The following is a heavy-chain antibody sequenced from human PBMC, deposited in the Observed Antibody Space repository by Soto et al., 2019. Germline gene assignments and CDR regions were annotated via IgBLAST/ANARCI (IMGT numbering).Heavy chain of an antibody. D-gene: IGHD3-10*01. Sequence: PGESLTISCKGSGYSFTSYWIGWVRQMPGKGLEWMGIIYPGDSDTRYSPSLQGQVTISADKSISTAYLQWSSLKASDTAMYYCAGGGVRGVITRTRDYYGMDVWGQGTTVTVSS. V-gene: IGHV5-51*01. J-gene: IGHJ6*02. CDR3: AGGGVRGVITRTRDYYGMDV. CDR1: GYSFTSYW. CDR2: IYPGDSDT.